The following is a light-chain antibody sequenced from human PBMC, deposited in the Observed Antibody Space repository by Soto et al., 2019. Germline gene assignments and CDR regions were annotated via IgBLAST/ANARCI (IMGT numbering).Light chain of an antibody. V-gene: IGKV3D-15*01. J-gene: IGKJ1*01. CDR3: QQYNNWPRK. CDR1: QSVSSTY. Sequence: EVVLTQSPGTLSLSPGERATLSCRASQSVSSTYLAWYQQKPGQAPRLLIYDASSRATGIPARFSGSGSGTEFTLTISSLQSEDFAVYYCQQYNNWPRKFGQGTKVDIK. CDR2: DAS.